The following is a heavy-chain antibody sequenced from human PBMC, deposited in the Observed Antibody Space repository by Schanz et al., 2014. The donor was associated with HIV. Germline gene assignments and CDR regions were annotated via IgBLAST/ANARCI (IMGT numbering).Heavy chain of an antibody. D-gene: IGHD1-26*01. J-gene: IGHJ6*02. V-gene: IGHV3-23*04. Sequence: VQLVESGGGVVQPGRSLRLSCAASGFTFDSFGMHWVRQAPGKGLEWVSAISGSGGSTYYADSVKGRLTISRDNSKNTLYLQMNSLRAEDTAVYYCAREREESIAYYYYGMDVWGQGTAVTVSS. CDR2: ISGSGGST. CDR1: GFTFDSFG. CDR3: AREREESIAYYYYGMDV.